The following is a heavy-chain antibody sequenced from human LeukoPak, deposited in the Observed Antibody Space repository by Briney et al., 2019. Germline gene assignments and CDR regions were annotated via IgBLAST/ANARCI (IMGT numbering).Heavy chain of an antibody. CDR1: GFTFRDYT. CDR3: AREVLIVVEPAANTIDY. D-gene: IGHD2-2*01. J-gene: IGHJ4*02. CDR2: INKGGSYV. Sequence: PGGSLRLSCAASGFTFRDYTMNWVRQTPGKGLEWVSAINKGGSYVTYADSVKGRFTVSRDNAKNSLFLQMNNLRVEDTAVYFCAREVLIVVEPAANTIDYWGQGTRVTVSS. V-gene: IGHV3-21*01.